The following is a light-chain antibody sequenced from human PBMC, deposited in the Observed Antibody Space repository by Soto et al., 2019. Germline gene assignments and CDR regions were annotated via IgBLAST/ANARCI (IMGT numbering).Light chain of an antibody. V-gene: IGLV2-23*02. CDR2: EVT. CDR1: NSDVGSYNL. J-gene: IGLJ1*01. Sequence: QSALTQPAPVSGSPRQSITISCTGTNSDVGSYNLVSWFQQHPGKAPKLVIYEVTKRPSGVSDRFSGSKSGNTASLTISGLQAEDEADYYCFSYAGDSVYVFGNGTKVTVL. CDR3: FSYAGDSVYV.